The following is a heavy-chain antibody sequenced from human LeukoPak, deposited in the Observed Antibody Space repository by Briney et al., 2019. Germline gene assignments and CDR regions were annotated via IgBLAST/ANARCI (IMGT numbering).Heavy chain of an antibody. CDR1: GGSISSYY. V-gene: IGHV4-59*01. CDR3: ARGDDVLDAFDI. Sequence: SETLSLTCTVSGGSISSYYWSWIRQPPGKGLEWIGYIYYSGSTNYNPSLKSRVTISVDTCKNQFSLKLSSVTAADTAVYYCARGDDVLDAFDIWGQGTMVTVSS. D-gene: IGHD3-3*01. J-gene: IGHJ3*02. CDR2: IYYSGST.